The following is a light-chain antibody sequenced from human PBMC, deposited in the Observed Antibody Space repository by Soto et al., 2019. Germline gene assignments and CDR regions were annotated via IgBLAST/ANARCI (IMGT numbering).Light chain of an antibody. CDR2: ATS. J-gene: IGLJ2*01. V-gene: IGLV7-46*01. CDR3: LLSYRDGQV. Sequence: QAVVTQEPSLTVSPGGTVTLTCGSSTGGVTSSHYPYWFQQRPGQAPRPLIFATSLKHSWTPARFSGSLLGGHAALTLSGAQPGDEAEYSCLLSYRDGQVFCGGTKLTVL. CDR1: TGGVTSSHY.